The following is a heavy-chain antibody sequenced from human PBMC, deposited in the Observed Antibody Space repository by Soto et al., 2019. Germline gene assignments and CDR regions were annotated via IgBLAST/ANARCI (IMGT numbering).Heavy chain of an antibody. D-gene: IGHD3-22*01. CDR1: GYTFTCYY. CDR2: INPSGGST. CDR3: ARVTYYYDSSGYYYVDY. V-gene: IGHV1-46*01. Sequence: SVKVSCNTSGYTFTCYYMHWVRQAPGQGLEWMGIINPSGGSTSYAQKFQGRVTMTRDTSTSTVYMELSSLRSEDTAVYYCARVTYYYDSSGYYYVDYWGQGTLVTVSS. J-gene: IGHJ4*02.